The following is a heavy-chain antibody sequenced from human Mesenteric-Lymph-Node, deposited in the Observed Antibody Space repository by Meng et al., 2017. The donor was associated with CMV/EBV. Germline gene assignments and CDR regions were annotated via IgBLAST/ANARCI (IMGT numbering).Heavy chain of an antibody. CDR1: DDSISSGDYY. CDR2: ISYSGST. J-gene: IGHJ4*02. V-gene: IGHV4-30-4*08. D-gene: IGHD3-3*01. CDR3: ARHDFWSGYLDY. Sequence: SETLSLTCTVSDDSISSGDYYWSWIRQPPGKGLEWIGYISYSGSTYYNPSLKSRVTISVDTSKNQFSLKLSSVTAADTAVYYCARHDFWSGYLDYWGQGTLVTVSS.